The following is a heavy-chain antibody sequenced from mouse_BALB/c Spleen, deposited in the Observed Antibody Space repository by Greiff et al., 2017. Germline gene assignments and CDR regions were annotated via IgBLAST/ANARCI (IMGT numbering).Heavy chain of an antibody. CDR3: ARDAYGNYPAY. CDR2: ISDGGSYT. Sequence: EVKLMESGGGLVKPGGSLKLSCAASGFTFSDYYMYWVRQTPEKRLEWVATISDGGSYTYYPDSVKGRFTISSDNAKNNLYLQMSSLKSEDTAMCYCARDAYGNYPAYWGQGTLVTVAA. D-gene: IGHD2-1*01. J-gene: IGHJ3*01. V-gene: IGHV5-4*02. CDR1: GFTFSDYY.